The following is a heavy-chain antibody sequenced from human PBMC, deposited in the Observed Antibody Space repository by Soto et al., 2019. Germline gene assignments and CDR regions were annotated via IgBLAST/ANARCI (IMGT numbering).Heavy chain of an antibody. V-gene: IGHV1-69*12. CDR3: ARDNDRLQFGGNYYSILDV. D-gene: IGHD4-4*01. CDR1: GGTFSSSA. CDR2: IIPLFRTP. Sequence: QVQLVQSGAEMKEPGSSVKVSCKTSGGTFSSSAISWLRQAPGQGLEWMGGIIPLFRTPDYAQKCQGRVTIAADESTSTAYMELSSLRSEDTAVYYCARDNDRLQFGGNYYSILDVWGQGTTITVSS. J-gene: IGHJ6*02.